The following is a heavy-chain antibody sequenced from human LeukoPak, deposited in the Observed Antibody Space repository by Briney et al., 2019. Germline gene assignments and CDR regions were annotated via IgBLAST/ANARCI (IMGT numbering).Heavy chain of an antibody. CDR1: GFTFSSYG. V-gene: IGHV3-30*18. J-gene: IGHJ5*02. D-gene: IGHD3-3*01. CDR3: AKDLEGANWFDP. CDR2: ISYDGSNK. Sequence: GRSLRLSCAASGFTFSSYGMHWVRQASGKGLEWVAVISYDGSNKYYADSVKGRFTISRDNSKNTLYLQMNSLRAEDTAVYYCAKDLEGANWFDPWGQGTLVTVSS.